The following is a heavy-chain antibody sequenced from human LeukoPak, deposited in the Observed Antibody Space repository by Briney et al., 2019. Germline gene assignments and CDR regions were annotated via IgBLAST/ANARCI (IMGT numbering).Heavy chain of an antibody. J-gene: IGHJ4*02. CDR2: ISSSSSYI. CDR1: GFTFSSYS. CDR3: AREGLGLRLGELSSFDY. D-gene: IGHD3-16*02. V-gene: IGHV3-21*01. Sequence: GXSLRLSCAASGFTFSSYSMNWVRQAPGKGLEWVSSISSSSSYIYYADSVKGRFNIYRDNDKKSLYLQMNSLRAEDTAVYYCAREGLGLRLGELSSFDYWGQGTLVTVSS.